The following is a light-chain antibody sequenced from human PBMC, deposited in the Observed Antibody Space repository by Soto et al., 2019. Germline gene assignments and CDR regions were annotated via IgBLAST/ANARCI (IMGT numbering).Light chain of an antibody. V-gene: IGLV3-21*02. CDR2: DDS. CDR3: QVWDSSSDHPGVV. CDR1: NTGSKS. Sequence: SYELTQPPSVSVAPGQTARITCGGNNTGSKSVHWYQQKPGQAPVLVVYDDSDRPSGIPERFSGSNSGNTATLTISRVEAGDEADDYCQVWDSSSDHPGVVVGGGTKLTVL. J-gene: IGLJ2*01.